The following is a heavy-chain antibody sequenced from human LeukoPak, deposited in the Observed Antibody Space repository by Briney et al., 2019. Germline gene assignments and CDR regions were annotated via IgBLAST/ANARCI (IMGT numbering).Heavy chain of an antibody. Sequence: GGSLRLSCSASGFTFNIFSIHWVRQAPGKGLEWVTIISYDGSVKNYADAVKGRFTISRDNSENTVYLQMDSPRSEDTAVYYCARSPDSAWHNFDSWGRGTLVTVSS. CDR3: ARSPDSAWHNFDS. CDR1: GFTFNIFS. J-gene: IGHJ4*02. CDR2: ISYDGSVK. V-gene: IGHV3-30-3*01. D-gene: IGHD6-19*01.